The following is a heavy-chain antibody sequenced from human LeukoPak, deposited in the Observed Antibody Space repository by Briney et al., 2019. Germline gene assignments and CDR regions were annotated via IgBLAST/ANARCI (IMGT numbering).Heavy chain of an antibody. CDR1: GFTFDDYA. J-gene: IGHJ4*02. CDR3: AKAGAARGGDYFDY. V-gene: IGHV3-9*03. D-gene: IGHD6-6*01. Sequence: PGGSLRLSCAASGFTFDDYAMHWVRQAPGKGLEWVSGISWNSGSIGYADSVKGRFTISRDNAKNSLYLQMNSLRAEDMALYYCAKAGAARGGDYFDYWGQGTLVTVSS. CDR2: ISWNSGSI.